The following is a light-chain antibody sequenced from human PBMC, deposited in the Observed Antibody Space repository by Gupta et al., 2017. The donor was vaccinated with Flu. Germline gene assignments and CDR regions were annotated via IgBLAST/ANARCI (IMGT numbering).Light chain of an antibody. CDR3: SSYTSTNTFEV. Sequence: QSALTQPASVSGSPGQSITISCTGTSSDVGSSNYVSWYQKHPGKAPKLIIFDVSNRPSGVSSRFSGSKSGNTASLTISGLQADDETEYYCSSYTSTNTFEVFGSGTKVTVL. V-gene: IGLV2-14*03. J-gene: IGLJ1*01. CDR1: SSDVGSSNY. CDR2: DVS.